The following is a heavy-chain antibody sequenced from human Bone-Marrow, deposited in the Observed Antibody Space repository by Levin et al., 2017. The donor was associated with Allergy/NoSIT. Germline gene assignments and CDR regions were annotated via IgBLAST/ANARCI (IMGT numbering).Heavy chain of an antibody. CDR3: ARSPRTTLVGSTTAEYFHY. CDR1: GYTFTSYG. V-gene: IGHV1-18*01. Sequence: ASVKVSCKASGYTFTSYGITWVRQVPGQGLEWAGWISAYNGDTSYAQKLQGRVTMTTDTSTSTAYMELRSLRSDDTAVYYCARSPRTTLVGSTTAEYFHYWGQGTLVTVSS. D-gene: IGHD1-26*01. J-gene: IGHJ1*01. CDR2: ISAYNGDT.